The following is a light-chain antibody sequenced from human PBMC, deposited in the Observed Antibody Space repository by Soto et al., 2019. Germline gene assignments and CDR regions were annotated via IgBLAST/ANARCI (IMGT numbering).Light chain of an antibody. CDR3: VSYTTSASYV. V-gene: IGLV2-14*01. Sequence: QSVLTQPASVSGSPGQSITISCTGTSSDVGNYIFVSWYRQHPGKAPKLMIYDINNRPSGVSNRFSGSKSGNTASLTISGLQAEDEADYYCVSYTTSASYVFGTGPKVTVL. CDR1: SSDVGNYIF. CDR2: DIN. J-gene: IGLJ1*01.